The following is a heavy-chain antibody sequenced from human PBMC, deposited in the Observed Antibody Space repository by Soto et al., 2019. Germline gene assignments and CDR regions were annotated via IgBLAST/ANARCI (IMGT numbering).Heavy chain of an antibody. CDR3: ARPQAILRGDAFDI. J-gene: IGHJ3*02. CDR1: GFTFSSYW. Sequence: PGGSLRLSCAASGFTFSSYWMHWVRQAPGKGLVWVSRINSAGSSTSYADSVKGRFTISRDNAKNTLFLQMNSLRAEDTAVYYCARPQAILRGDAFDIWGQGTMVTVSS. CDR2: INSAGSST. V-gene: IGHV3-74*01. D-gene: IGHD3-3*02.